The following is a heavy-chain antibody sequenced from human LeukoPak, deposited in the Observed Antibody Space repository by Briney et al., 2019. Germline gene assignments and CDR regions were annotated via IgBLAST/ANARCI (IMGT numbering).Heavy chain of an antibody. CDR3: ARGPYVPKFFDY. D-gene: IGHD3-16*01. CDR1: GGSISSGDYY. J-gene: IGHJ4*02. Sequence: SETLSLTCSVSGGSISSGDYYWNWIRQPPGKGLEWIAYIYYSGSTSDNPSLKSRVTISMDTSKNQFSLKLSSVTAADTAVYYCARGPYVPKFFDYWGQGTLVTVSS. CDR2: IYYSGST. V-gene: IGHV4-30-4*01.